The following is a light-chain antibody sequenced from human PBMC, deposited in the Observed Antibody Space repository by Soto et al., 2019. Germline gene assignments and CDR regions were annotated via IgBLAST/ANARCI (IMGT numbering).Light chain of an antibody. CDR2: DDD. V-gene: IGLV3-21*02. Sequence: SYELTQPPSVSVAPGQTARITCWGNNIGVKGVHWYQQRPGQAPVLVVYDDDERPSGIPERFSGSNSGNTATLTISRVEAGDEADYYCQVWDSSSDHVVFGGGTKLTVL. J-gene: IGLJ2*01. CDR3: QVWDSSSDHVV. CDR1: NIGVKG.